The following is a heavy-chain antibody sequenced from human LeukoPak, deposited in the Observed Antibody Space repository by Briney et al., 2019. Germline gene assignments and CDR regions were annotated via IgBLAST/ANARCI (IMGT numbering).Heavy chain of an antibody. CDR2: TSYDGSNK. CDR3: ARERGASFDY. V-gene: IGHV3-30*03. J-gene: IGHJ4*02. Sequence: GGSLRLSCAASGFTFSSYGMHWVRQAPGKGLEWVAVTSYDGSNKYYADSVKGRFTISRDNAKNSLYLQMNSLRAEDTAVYYCARERGASFDYWGQGTLVTVSS. CDR1: GFTFSSYG.